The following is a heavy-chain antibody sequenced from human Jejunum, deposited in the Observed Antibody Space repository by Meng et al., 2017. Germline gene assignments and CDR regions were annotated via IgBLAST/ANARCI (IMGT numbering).Heavy chain of an antibody. CDR1: GGSSSGFY. CDR2: IHPSGST. J-gene: IGHJ4*02. D-gene: IGHD1-14*01. Sequence: VQLQQSGAGLFKPSDTLSLTCAVYGGSSSGFYLSWIRQPPGKGLEWIGEIHPSGSTDYNPSLKSRLTISLDTSKNQFSLSLNSATAADTGIYYCTRGTDRAKSGDYWGQGTLVTVSS. CDR3: TRGTDRAKSGDY. V-gene: IGHV4-34*01.